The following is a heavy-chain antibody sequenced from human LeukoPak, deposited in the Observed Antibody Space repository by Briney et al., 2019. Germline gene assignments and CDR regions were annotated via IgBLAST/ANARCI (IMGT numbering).Heavy chain of an antibody. V-gene: IGHV4-39*01. D-gene: IGHD1-26*01. Sequence: SETLSLTFTVSGGSISSSSYYWGWIRQPPGKGLEWIGGIYYTGSTSYNPSLKSRVTISIDTSKNQFSLKLSSVTAADTAIYYCARRSGSYPRDFDYWGQGTLVTVSS. CDR1: GGSISSSSYY. CDR2: IYYTGST. J-gene: IGHJ4*02. CDR3: ARRSGSYPRDFDY.